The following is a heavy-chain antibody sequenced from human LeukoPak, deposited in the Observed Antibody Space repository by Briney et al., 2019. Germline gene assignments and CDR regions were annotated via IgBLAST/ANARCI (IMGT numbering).Heavy chain of an antibody. CDR2: ISSGSGTI. J-gene: IGHJ4*02. D-gene: IGHD5-24*01. V-gene: IGHV3-48*04. Sequence: PGGSLRLSCAASGFTFSSYSMNWVRQAPGKGLEYVSYISSGSGTIYYADSVKGRFTISRDNAKNSLYLQMNSLRAEDTAVYYCARVGDGYGGYWGQGTLVTVSS. CDR3: ARVGDGYGGY. CDR1: GFTFSSYS.